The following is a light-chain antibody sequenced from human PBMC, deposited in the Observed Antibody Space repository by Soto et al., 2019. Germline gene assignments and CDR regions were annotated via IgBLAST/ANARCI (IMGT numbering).Light chain of an antibody. CDR2: HAS. CDR1: QSVSSY. Sequence: EIVLTQSPATLSLSPGESATLSCSASQSVSSYLAWYQQKPGQAPRLLIYHASNRATGIPARFSGSGSGTDFTRTIGSLEPEDFAVYYCQQRSNWPRLTFGGGTKVDIK. V-gene: IGKV3-11*01. CDR3: QQRSNWPRLT. J-gene: IGKJ4*01.